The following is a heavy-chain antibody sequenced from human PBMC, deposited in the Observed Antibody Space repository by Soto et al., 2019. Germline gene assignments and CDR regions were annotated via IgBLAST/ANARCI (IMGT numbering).Heavy chain of an antibody. CDR1: GFTLSSYS. Sequence: EVQLVESGGGLVKPGGSLRLSGAASGFTLSSYSMNWVRQAPGKGLEWVSSISSSSSYIYNADSVKGRFTISSDNAKNSLNLQMNGLRAEDTAVYYCARDLDGATLFDYWGQGTLVTVSS. CDR2: ISSSSSYI. J-gene: IGHJ4*02. D-gene: IGHD1-26*01. V-gene: IGHV3-21*01. CDR3: ARDLDGATLFDY.